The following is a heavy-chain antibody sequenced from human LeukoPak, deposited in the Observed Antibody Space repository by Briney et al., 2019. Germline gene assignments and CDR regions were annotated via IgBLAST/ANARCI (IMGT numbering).Heavy chain of an antibody. CDR3: ARDRALGAMGY. J-gene: IGHJ4*02. D-gene: IGHD1-26*01. CDR2: ISSSSYI. V-gene: IGHV3-21*01. CDR1: GFTFSSYS. Sequence: PGGSLRLSCAASGFTFSSYSMNWVRQAPGKGLEWVSSISSSSYIYYADSVKGRFTISRDNAKNSLYLQMNSLRAEDTAVYYCARDRALGAMGYWGQGTLVTVSS.